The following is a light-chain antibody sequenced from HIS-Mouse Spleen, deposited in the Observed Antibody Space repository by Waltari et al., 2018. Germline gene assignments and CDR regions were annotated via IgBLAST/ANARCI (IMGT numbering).Light chain of an antibody. CDR3: CSYAGSSTWV. Sequence: QSALTQPASVSGSPGQSITISCTGPSSYVGSYNLVSWYQHHPGKAPKLMLYEGSKRPSGVSNRFSGSKSGNTASLTISGLQAEDEADYYGCSYAGSSTWVFGGGTKLTVL. CDR2: EGS. J-gene: IGLJ3*02. CDR1: SSYVGSYNL. V-gene: IGLV2-23*01.